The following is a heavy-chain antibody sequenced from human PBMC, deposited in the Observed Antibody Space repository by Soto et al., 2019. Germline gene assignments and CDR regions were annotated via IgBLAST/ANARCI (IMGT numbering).Heavy chain of an antibody. Sequence: SETLSLTCTVSGGSISSYYWSWIRQPPGKGLEWIGYIYYSGSTNYNPSLKSRVTMTRDTSTSTVYMELSSLRSEDTAVYYCAREGDSSGYYNWFDPWGQGTLVTVSS. CDR3: AREGDSSGYYNWFDP. CDR2: IYYSGST. D-gene: IGHD3-22*01. V-gene: IGHV4-59*01. CDR1: GGSISSYY. J-gene: IGHJ5*02.